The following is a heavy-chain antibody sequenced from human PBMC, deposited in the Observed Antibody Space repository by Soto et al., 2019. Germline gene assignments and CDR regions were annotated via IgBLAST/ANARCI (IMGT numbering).Heavy chain of an antibody. CDR3: ARVVVGQMTTTPYYYTVMAV. CDR2: VFYTGRS. Sequence: SETLSLTCTVSGGSLGSYYWSWIRQPPGKGLEWIGYVFYTGRSNYNASLKSRVSISLDASNYQFSLKLGSVTSADTAVYYCARVVVGQMTTTPYYYTVMAVWAPGTTVTV. CDR1: GGSLGSYY. J-gene: IGHJ6*02. V-gene: IGHV4-59*01. D-gene: IGHD3-3*01.